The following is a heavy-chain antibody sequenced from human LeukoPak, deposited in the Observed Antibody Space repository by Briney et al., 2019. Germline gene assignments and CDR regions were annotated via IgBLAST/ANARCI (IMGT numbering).Heavy chain of an antibody. J-gene: IGHJ5*02. CDR3: ARFGGVTMVRGVKT. CDR1: GGTISSYY. CDR2: IYYSGST. D-gene: IGHD3-10*01. Sequence: SETLSLTCTVSGGTISSYYWSWIRQPPGKGLEWIGYIYYSGSTNYNPSLKSRVTISVDTSKNQFSLKLSSVTAADTAVYYCARFGGVTMVRGVKTWGQGTLVTVSS. V-gene: IGHV4-59*12.